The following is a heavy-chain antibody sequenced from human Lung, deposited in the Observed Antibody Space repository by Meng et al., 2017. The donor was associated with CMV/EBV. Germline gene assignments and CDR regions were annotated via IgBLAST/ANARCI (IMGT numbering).Heavy chain of an antibody. V-gene: IGHV1-18*01. D-gene: IGHD2-15*01. CDR2: ISGYNGNT. Sequence: ASVKVSXKASDYTFSSYGISWVRQAPGQGLEWMGWISGYNGNTNYAQRLQGRVTMTTDTSTSTAYMELRSLRFDDTAVYYCARERDIGSSWFDSWGQGTLVXVSS. J-gene: IGHJ5*01. CDR3: ARERDIGSSWFDS. CDR1: DYTFSSYG.